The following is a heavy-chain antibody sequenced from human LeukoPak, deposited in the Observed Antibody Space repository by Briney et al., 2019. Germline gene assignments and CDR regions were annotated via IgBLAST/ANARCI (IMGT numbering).Heavy chain of an antibody. Sequence: SETLSLTCTVSGGPISSYYWSWIRQPAGKGLGWIGRIYTSGSTNYNPSLKSRVTMSVDTSKNQFSLKLSSVTAADTAVYYCARDLYCSSTSCYTIFDYWGQGTLVTVSS. CDR3: ARDLYCSSTSCYTIFDY. CDR1: GGPISSYY. V-gene: IGHV4-4*07. J-gene: IGHJ4*02. CDR2: IYTSGST. D-gene: IGHD2-2*02.